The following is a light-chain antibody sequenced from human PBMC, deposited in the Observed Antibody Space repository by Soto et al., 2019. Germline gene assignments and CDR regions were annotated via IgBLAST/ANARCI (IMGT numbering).Light chain of an antibody. CDR1: QSIIRW. CDR3: QQYSRYSWT. Sequence: DIQMTQSPSTLSASVGDRVTISCRASQSIIRWLAWYQQKPGNAPKLLIYDASSLESGVPSRFSGSGSGTEFTLTISSLQPDDFATYYCQQYSRYSWTFGPGTKVDIK. J-gene: IGKJ1*01. CDR2: DAS. V-gene: IGKV1-5*01.